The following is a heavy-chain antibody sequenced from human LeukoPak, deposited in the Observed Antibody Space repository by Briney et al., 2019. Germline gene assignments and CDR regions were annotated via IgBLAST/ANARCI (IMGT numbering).Heavy chain of an antibody. CDR2: MNPNSGNT. D-gene: IGHD3-10*01. Sequence: GSSVKVSCKASGYTFTSYDINWVRQATGQGLEWMGWMNPNSGNTGYAQKFQGRVTMTRNTSISTAYMELSSLRSEDTAVYYCASSGGMVRGVIVAGGMDVWGQGTTVTVSS. J-gene: IGHJ6*02. V-gene: IGHV1-8*01. CDR3: ASSGGMVRGVIVAGGMDV. CDR1: GYTFTSYD.